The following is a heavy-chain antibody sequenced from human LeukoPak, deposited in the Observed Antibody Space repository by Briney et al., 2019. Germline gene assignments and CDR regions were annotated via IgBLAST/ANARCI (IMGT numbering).Heavy chain of an antibody. J-gene: IGHJ4*02. V-gene: IGHV3-74*01. CDR1: GLTFSNYW. Sequence: PGGSLRLSCAASGLTFSNYWMHWVRQAPGKGLVWVSRINPDGSSTNYADSVKGRCTISRDNAKNTLYLHMNSLRAEDTAVYYCARTIVVVPAAKILGYWGQGTLVTASS. D-gene: IGHD2-2*01. CDR2: INPDGSST. CDR3: ARTIVVVPAAKILGY.